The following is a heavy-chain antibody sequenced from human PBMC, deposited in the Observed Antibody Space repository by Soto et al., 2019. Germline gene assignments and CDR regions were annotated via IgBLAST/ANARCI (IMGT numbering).Heavy chain of an antibody. CDR1: GGTFSSYA. CDR3: ARGSRPTQNWFDP. J-gene: IGHJ5*02. CDR2: IIPIFGTA. V-gene: IGHV1-69*13. D-gene: IGHD6-6*01. Sequence: SVKVSCKASGGTFSSYAISWVRQAPGQGLEWMGGIIPIFGTANYAQKFQGRVTITADESTSTAYMELSSLRSDDTAVYYCARGSRPTQNWFDPWGQGTLVTVSS.